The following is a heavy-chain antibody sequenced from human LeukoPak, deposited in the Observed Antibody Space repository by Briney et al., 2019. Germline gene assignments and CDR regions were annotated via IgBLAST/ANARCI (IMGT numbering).Heavy chain of an antibody. CDR1: GFTFSSYG. Sequence: GGYLRLYCAASGFTFSSYGMHWVRQAPGKGLEWVAVIWYDGSNKYYADSVKGRFTISRDNSKNTLYLQMNSLRAEDTAVYYCARDKYCSSTSCYVVRDYYYGMDVWGQGTTVTVSS. CDR3: ARDKYCSSTSCYVVRDYYYGMDV. J-gene: IGHJ6*02. V-gene: IGHV3-33*01. CDR2: IWYDGSNK. D-gene: IGHD2-2*01.